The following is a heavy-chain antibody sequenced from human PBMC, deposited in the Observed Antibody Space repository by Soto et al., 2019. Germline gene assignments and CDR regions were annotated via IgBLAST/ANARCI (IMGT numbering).Heavy chain of an antibody. Sequence: QVQLVQSGAEVKKPGSSVKVSCKASGGTFSRYTISWVRQAPGQGLEWMGGIIPIFGAAKYAQKFQDTVTVTADESTSTAYMELSSLRSEDAAVYYCAPDANGNAVAYWGQGTLVTVSS. CDR2: IIPIFGAA. CDR3: APDANGNAVAY. D-gene: IGHD3-16*01. CDR1: GGTFSRYT. J-gene: IGHJ4*02. V-gene: IGHV1-69*01.